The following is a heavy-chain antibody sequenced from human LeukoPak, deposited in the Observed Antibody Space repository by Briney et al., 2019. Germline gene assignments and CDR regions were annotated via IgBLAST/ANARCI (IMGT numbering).Heavy chain of an antibody. CDR2: TYYRSKWYT. V-gene: IGHV6-1*01. CDR3: ARTMGPGVRDWFGP. CDR1: GDSVSSKSVA. Sequence: SQTLSLTCAISGDSVSSKSVAWNWIRQSPSRGLEWLGRTYYRSKWYTDYAISVKSRITIDPDTSKNQFSLQLNSVTAEDTAVYSCARTMGPGVRDWFGPWGQGTLVTVSS. J-gene: IGHJ5*02. D-gene: IGHD3-10*01.